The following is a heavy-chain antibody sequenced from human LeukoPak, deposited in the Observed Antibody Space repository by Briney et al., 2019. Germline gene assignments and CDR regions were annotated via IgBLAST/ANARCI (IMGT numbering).Heavy chain of an antibody. CDR2: ISSSGSTI. J-gene: IGHJ1*01. Sequence: GGSLRLSCAASGFTFSDYYMGWIRQAPGKGLEWVSYISSSGSTIYYADSVKGRFTISRDNAKNSLYLQMNSLRAEDTAVYYCARLYDRSPPEHWGQGTLVTVSS. CDR3: ARLYDRSPPEH. D-gene: IGHD3-3*01. CDR1: GFTFSDYY. V-gene: IGHV3-11*04.